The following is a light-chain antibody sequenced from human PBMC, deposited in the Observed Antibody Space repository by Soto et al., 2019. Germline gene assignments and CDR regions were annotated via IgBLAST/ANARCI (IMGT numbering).Light chain of an antibody. CDR3: SSYSSTSTPWV. J-gene: IGLJ3*02. Sequence: QSALTQPPSASGSPGQSVTISCTGTSSDVGGYKYVSWYQHHPGKAPKVVIYEVTKRPSGVPDRFSGSQSGNTASLTVSGLQAEDEADYYCSSYSSTSTPWVFGGGTKLTVL. CDR1: SSDVGGYKY. CDR2: EVT. V-gene: IGLV2-8*01.